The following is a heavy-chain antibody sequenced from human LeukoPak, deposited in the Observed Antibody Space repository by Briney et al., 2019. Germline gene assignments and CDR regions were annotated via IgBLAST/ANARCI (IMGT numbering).Heavy chain of an antibody. CDR2: FGPEVGET. V-gene: IGHV1-24*01. CDR3: ATDLLAGGLKTFDP. CDR1: GNTLSEFS. J-gene: IGHJ5*02. Sequence: SVKVSCKVTGNTLSEFSMHWVRQSPGKGLEWMGGFGPEVGETVYAQKFQGRVTMTEDTSTETAYMELSSLRSEDTAVYYCATDLLAGGLKTFDPWGQGTLVTVSS.